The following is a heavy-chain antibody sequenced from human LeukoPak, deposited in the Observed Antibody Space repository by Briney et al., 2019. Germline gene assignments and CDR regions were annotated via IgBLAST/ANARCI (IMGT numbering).Heavy chain of an antibody. J-gene: IGHJ6*03. CDR1: GFTFSEYY. CDR3: ARNGLWFGELVYYYYYMDV. V-gene: IGHV3-11*04. D-gene: IGHD3-10*01. CDR2: ISSSGSTI. Sequence: PGGSLRLSCAASGFTFSEYYMSWIRQAPGKGLEWVSYISSSGSTIYYADSVKGRFTISRDNAKNSLYLQMNSLRAEDTAVYYCARNGLWFGELVYYYYYMDVWGKGTTVTVSS.